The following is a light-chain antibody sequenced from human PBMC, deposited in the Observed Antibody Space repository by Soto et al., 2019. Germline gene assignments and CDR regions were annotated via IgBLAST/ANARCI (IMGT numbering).Light chain of an antibody. CDR2: GVK. V-gene: IGLV2-14*01. J-gene: IGLJ1*01. CDR1: GRDIGAYDY. Sequence: QSVLTQPASVSGSPGQSITISCTGSGRDIGAYDYVSWYQQHPGKAPKLLIYGVKNRPSGVSYRFSASKSAFTASLTISGLQAEDEADYYCSSYTSSSTLVFGTGTKVTVL. CDR3: SSYTSSSTLV.